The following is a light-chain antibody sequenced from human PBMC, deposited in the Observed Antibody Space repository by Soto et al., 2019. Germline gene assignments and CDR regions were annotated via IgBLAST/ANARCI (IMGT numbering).Light chain of an antibody. CDR2: DAS. V-gene: IGKV3-11*01. Sequence: EIVLTQSPATLSLSPGERATLSCRASQSVSSYLAWYQQKPGQAPRLLIYDASNRATGIPARFSGSGSGTEFTLTISSLLSEDFAVYYCHQYYKWPLTFGGGTKVDIK. J-gene: IGKJ4*01. CDR3: HQYYKWPLT. CDR1: QSVSSY.